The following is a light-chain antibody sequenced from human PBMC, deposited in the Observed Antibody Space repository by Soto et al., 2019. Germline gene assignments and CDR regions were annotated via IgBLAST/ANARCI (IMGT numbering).Light chain of an antibody. J-gene: IGKJ1*01. CDR1: QSVSRD. CDR3: QQYGSSPRT. CDR2: GAS. V-gene: IGKV3-15*01. Sequence: EIVMTQCPATLSVSPGERATLSCRASQSVSRDLAWYQQKPGQAPRLLIYGASTRAAGIPARFSGSGSGTDFTLTISRLEPEDFAVYDCQQYGSSPRTFGQGTKVDIK.